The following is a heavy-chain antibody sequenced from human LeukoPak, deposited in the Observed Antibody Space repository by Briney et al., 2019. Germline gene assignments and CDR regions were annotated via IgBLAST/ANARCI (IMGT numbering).Heavy chain of an antibody. V-gene: IGHV4-34*01. CDR3: ARRRVTPIVGASYAFDI. CDR1: GGSFSGYY. Sequence: SETLSLTCAVYGGSFSGYYWSWIRQPPGKGLEWIGEINHSGSTNYNPSLKSRVTISVDTSKNQFSLKLSSVTAADTAVYYCARRRVTPIVGASYAFDIWGQGTMVTVSS. J-gene: IGHJ3*02. CDR2: INHSGST. D-gene: IGHD1-26*01.